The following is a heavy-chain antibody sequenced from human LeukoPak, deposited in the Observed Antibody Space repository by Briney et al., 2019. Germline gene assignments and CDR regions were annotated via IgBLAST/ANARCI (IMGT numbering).Heavy chain of an antibody. V-gene: IGHV1-69*06. CDR2: IIPIFGTA. D-gene: IGHD5-12*01. CDR3: ARDARRGYSGYDLDY. J-gene: IGHJ4*02. Sequence: SVKVSCKASGGTFSSYAISWARQAPGQGLEWMGGIIPIFGTANYAQKFQGRVTITADKSTSTAYMELSSLRSEDTAVYYCARDARRGYSGYDLDYWGQGTLVTVSS. CDR1: GGTFSSYA.